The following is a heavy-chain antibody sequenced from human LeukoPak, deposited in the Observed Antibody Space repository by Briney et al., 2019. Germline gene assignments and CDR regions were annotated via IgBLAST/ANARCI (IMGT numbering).Heavy chain of an antibody. Sequence: SETLSLTCTVSGGSISSYYWSWIRQPPGKGLEWIGYIYYSGGTNYNPSLKSRVTISVDTSKNQFSLKLSSVTAADTAVYYCARSGYSGYDSNWFDPWGQGTLVTVSS. V-gene: IGHV4-59*01. CDR3: ARSGYSGYDSNWFDP. CDR1: GGSISSYY. CDR2: IYYSGGT. D-gene: IGHD5-12*01. J-gene: IGHJ5*02.